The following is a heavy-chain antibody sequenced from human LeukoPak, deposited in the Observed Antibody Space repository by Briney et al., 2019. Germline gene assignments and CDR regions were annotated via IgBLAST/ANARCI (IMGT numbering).Heavy chain of an antibody. J-gene: IGHJ4*02. CDR2: INYSGST. D-gene: IGHD1-7*01. CDR3: VRDRELNY. V-gene: IGHV4-31*11. CDR1: GGSISSGGYR. Sequence: SQTLSLTCAVSGGSISSGGYRWTWIRQYPGKGLEWIGYINYSGSTYYNPSLKSRVIISVDTSKNQFSLKLTSVTAADTAVYYCVRDRELNYWGQGTLVTVSS.